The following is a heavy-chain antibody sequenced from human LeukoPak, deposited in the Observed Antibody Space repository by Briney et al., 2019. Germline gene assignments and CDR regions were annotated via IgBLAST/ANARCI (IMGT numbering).Heavy chain of an antibody. CDR1: GFTFSSYE. V-gene: IGHV3-48*03. CDR3: AREVEWELPDY. D-gene: IGHD1-26*01. J-gene: IGHJ4*02. Sequence: GGSLRLSCAASGFTFSSYEMNWVRQAPGKGLEWVSYITADGTNKYDADSVKGRFTISRDNAKNSLYLQTNSLRVDDTVIYYCAREVEWELPDYWGQGTLVTVSS. CDR2: ITADGTNK.